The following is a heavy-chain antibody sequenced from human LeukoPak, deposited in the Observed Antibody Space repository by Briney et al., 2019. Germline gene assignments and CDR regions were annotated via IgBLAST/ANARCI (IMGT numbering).Heavy chain of an antibody. CDR1: GGSITSSRW. V-gene: IGHV4-4*02. CDR2: IYHGGTT. D-gene: IGHD3-22*01. J-gene: IGHJ4*02. Sequence: KPSETLSLTCAVSGGSITSSRWWSWARQPPGKGLEWIGEIYHGGTTNYNPSLKSRVTISVDTSKNQFSLKLSSVTAADTAVYYCARVRALSYYDSSGDLYYFQYWGQGTLVTVSS. CDR3: ARVRALSYYDSSGDLYYFQY.